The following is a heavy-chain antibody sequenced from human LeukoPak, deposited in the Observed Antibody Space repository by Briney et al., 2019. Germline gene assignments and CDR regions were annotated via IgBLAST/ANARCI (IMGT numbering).Heavy chain of an antibody. V-gene: IGHV5-51*01. CDR1: GYSFTSYW. CDR2: IYPGDSDT. J-gene: IGHJ4*02. D-gene: IGHD1-20*01. Sequence: AESLKIFCKGSGYSFTSYWIGWVRQMPAKDLEWMGIIYPGDSDTRYSPSFQGQVTISADKSISTAYLQWSSLKASDTAMYYCARRPLDNWNRYFDYWGQGTLVTVSS. CDR3: ARRPLDNWNRYFDY.